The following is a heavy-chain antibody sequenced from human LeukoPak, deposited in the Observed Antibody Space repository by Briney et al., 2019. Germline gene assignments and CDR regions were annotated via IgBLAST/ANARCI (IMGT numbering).Heavy chain of an antibody. V-gene: IGHV4-34*01. CDR1: GGSFSGYY. D-gene: IGHD6-13*01. J-gene: IGHJ5*02. CDR3: ARDGIAAAGTKVWFDP. Sequence: SETLSLTCAVYGGSFSGYYWGWIRQPPGKGLEWIGEINHSGSTNYNPSLKSRVTISVDTSKNQFSLKLSSVTAADTAVYYCARDGIAAAGTKVWFDPWGQGTLVTVSS. CDR2: INHSGST.